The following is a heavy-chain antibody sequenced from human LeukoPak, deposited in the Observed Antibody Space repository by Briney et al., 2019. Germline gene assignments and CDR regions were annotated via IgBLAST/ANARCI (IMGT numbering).Heavy chain of an antibody. CDR1: GYSFTSYW. V-gene: IGHV5-51*01. J-gene: IGHJ4*02. D-gene: IGHD3-22*01. CDR2: IYPGDSDT. CDR3: ARTTQYYYDSSGYKTDFDY. Sequence: GESLKISCKGSGYSFTSYWIGWVRQMPGKGLEWMGIIYPGDSDTRYSPSFQGQVTISADKSISTAYLQWSSLKASDTAMYYCARTTQYYYDSSGYKTDFDYWGQGTLVTVSS.